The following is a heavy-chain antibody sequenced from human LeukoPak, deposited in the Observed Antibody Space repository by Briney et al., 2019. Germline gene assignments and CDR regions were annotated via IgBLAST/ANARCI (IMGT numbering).Heavy chain of an antibody. J-gene: IGHJ4*02. CDR1: GGSISDYY. D-gene: IGHD1-26*01. Sequence: PSETLSLTCTVSGGSISDYYWTWIRQPPGKGLEWIGYISYSGSTNYNPSLKSRVTISVDTSKNQFSPKLTSVTAADTAVYYCARDSTVGATLLDNWGQGTLVTVSS. V-gene: IGHV4-59*01. CDR2: ISYSGST. CDR3: ARDSTVGATLLDN.